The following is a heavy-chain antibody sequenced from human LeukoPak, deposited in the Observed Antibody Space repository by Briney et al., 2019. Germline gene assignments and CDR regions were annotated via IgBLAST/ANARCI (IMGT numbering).Heavy chain of an antibody. Sequence: PGGSLSLSCAASGFTFSSFSMNWVRQAPGKGLEWISYISSSSSSTYYADSVKGRFTISRDNAKNSLYLQMNSLRAEDTAVYYCARVIGSYGDSAYWGQGTLVTVSS. CDR1: GFTFSSFS. J-gene: IGHJ4*02. CDR2: ISSSSSST. CDR3: ARVIGSYGDSAY. V-gene: IGHV3-48*04. D-gene: IGHD4-17*01.